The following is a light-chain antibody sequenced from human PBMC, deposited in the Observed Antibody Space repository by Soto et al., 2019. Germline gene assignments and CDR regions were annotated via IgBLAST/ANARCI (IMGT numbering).Light chain of an antibody. Sequence: QSALTQPPSASGSPGQSVTISCTGTSSDVGGYNYVSWYQQHPGKAPKLMIYEVTKRPSGVPDRFSGSKSGNTASLTVSGLQAEDEAEYYCSSFAGSNNYVFGTGTKLTVL. CDR1: SSDVGGYNY. CDR3: SSFAGSNNYV. CDR2: EVT. J-gene: IGLJ1*01. V-gene: IGLV2-8*01.